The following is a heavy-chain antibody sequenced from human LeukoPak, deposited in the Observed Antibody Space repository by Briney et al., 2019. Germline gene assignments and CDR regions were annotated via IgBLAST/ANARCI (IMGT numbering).Heavy chain of an antibody. CDR2: VSGSGGST. V-gene: IGHV3-23*01. Sequence: GGSLRLSCAASGFTFSSYAMNWVRQSPGEGLEWVPTVSGSGGSTYYADSVKGRFPISRDNTKNSLYLQMNSLRAEDTAVSYCARDQYDTWSRRGNFDSWGQGTLVIVSS. CDR3: ARDQYDTWSRRGNFDS. D-gene: IGHD3-3*01. CDR1: GFTFSSYA. J-gene: IGHJ4*02.